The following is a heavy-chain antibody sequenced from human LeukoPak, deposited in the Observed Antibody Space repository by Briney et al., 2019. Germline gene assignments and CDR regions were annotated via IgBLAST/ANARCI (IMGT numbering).Heavy chain of an antibody. CDR3: ARRASGYSFFDY. V-gene: IGHV4-61*02. D-gene: IGHD3-22*01. J-gene: IGHJ4*02. Sequence: SETLSLTCTVSGGSISSGSYYWSWIRQPAGKGLEWIGRIYTSGSTNYNPSLKSRVTISVDTSKNQFSRKLSSVTAADTAVYYCARRASGYSFFDYWGQGTLVTVSS. CDR1: GGSISSGSYY. CDR2: IYTSGST.